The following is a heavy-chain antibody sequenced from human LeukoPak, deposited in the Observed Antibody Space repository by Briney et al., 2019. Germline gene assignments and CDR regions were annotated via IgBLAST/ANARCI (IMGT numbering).Heavy chain of an antibody. Sequence: SETLSLTCAVSGGSISGRYWSWIRQPPGKGLEWIANCRYDGSPNYTPSLESRATISLDTSKNQFSLRLTSVTAADTAVYYCVVTQKWLAFDYWGQGILVTVSS. CDR2: CRYDGSP. CDR1: GGSISGRY. D-gene: IGHD6-19*01. J-gene: IGHJ4*02. V-gene: IGHV4-59*08. CDR3: VVTQKWLAFDY.